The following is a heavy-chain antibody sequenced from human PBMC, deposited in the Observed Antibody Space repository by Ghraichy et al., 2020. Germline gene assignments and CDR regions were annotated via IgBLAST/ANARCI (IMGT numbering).Heavy chain of an antibody. D-gene: IGHD6-13*01. Sequence: GGSLRLSCAASGFIFSTYAMHWVRQAPGKGLEWVGFIQYNGSSQYYRDSVKGRFTISRDNSKNTLYLQMNSLRAEDTALYYCAKEITGAAAGFWGQGTLVTVSS. CDR2: IQYNGSSQ. CDR3: AKEITGAAAGF. J-gene: IGHJ4*01. CDR1: GFIFSTYA. V-gene: IGHV3-30*02.